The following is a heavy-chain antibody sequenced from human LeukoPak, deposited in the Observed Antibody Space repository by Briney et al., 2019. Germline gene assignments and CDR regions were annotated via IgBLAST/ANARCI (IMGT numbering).Heavy chain of an antibody. J-gene: IGHJ3*02. CDR3: ARGGTHDAFDI. CDR1: GGTFSSYA. Sequence: SVKVSCKASGGTFSSYAISWVRQAPGQGLEWMGRIIPILGIANYAQKFQGRVTITADKSASTAYMELSSLRSEDTAVYYCARGGTHDAFDIWGQGTMVTVSS. D-gene: IGHD1-1*01. CDR2: IIPILGIA. V-gene: IGHV1-69*04.